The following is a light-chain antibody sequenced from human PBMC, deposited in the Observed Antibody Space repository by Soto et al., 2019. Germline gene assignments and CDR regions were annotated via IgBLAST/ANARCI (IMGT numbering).Light chain of an antibody. V-gene: IGLV2-14*01. CDR3: SSYTKNAWV. CDR2: EVT. CDR1: SSDVGGYRY. J-gene: IGLJ3*02. Sequence: QAVVTQPASLSGSLGQSITISCTGTSSDVGGYRYVSWFQHHPGKAPKLIIYEVTSRPSGVSSRFSGSKSGNTASLTISGLQPEDEADYYCSSYTKNAWVFGGGTKLTVL.